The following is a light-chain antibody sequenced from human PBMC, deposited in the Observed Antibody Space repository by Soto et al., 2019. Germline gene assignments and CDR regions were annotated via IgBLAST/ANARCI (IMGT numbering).Light chain of an antibody. J-gene: IGKJ4*01. CDR3: QQRSDWTST. V-gene: IGKV3-11*01. CDR1: QSVSSY. CDR2: DAS. Sequence: EIVLTQSPATLSLSPGERATLSCRASQSVSSYLAWYQQKPGQAPRLLIYDASSRATGIPARFSGSGSGTDFTLTISSLEPEDFAVYYCQQRSDWTSTFGGGTTVQSK.